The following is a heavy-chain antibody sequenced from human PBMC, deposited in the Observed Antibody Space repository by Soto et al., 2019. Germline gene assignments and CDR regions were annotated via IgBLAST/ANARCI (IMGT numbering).Heavy chain of an antibody. CDR3: ARHTYDFWSGYPEAAFDI. CDR1: GFTFSTHG. Sequence: PGGSLRLSCAASGFTFSTHGMNWVRQAPGKGLEWVSYISSSSTSLYYADTVKGRFTISRDNARNSLFLQINSLRAEDTALFYCARHTYDFWSGYPEAAFDIWGQGTMVTVSS. J-gene: IGHJ3*02. CDR2: ISSSSTSL. D-gene: IGHD3-3*01. V-gene: IGHV3-48*01.